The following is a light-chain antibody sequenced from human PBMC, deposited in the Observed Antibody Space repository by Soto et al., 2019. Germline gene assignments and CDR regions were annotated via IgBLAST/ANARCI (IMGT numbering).Light chain of an antibody. V-gene: IGKV3-20*01. J-gene: IGKJ4*01. Sequence: EIVLTQSPGTLSLSPGDRATLSCRASQSINSNYLAWYQQKPGQAPRLLIYGASSRATGNQERLSGSGSGTDFKLTISSREPEDVAESYCQKYGTSAPFCVGGGTKMEIK. CDR2: GAS. CDR3: QKYGTSAPFC. CDR1: QSINSNY.